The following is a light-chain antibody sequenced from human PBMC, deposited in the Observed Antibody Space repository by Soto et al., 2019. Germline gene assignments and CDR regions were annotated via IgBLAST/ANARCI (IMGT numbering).Light chain of an antibody. CDR1: SGSIASHY. CDR2: EDN. CDR3: QSYDSSNVV. J-gene: IGLJ2*01. Sequence: NFMLTQPHSVSESPGKTVTISCTRSSGSIASHYVQWHQQRPGSAPTTVIYEDNQRPSGVPDRFSGSIDSSSNSASLTISGLKTEDEADYYCQSYDSSNVVFGGGTKLTVL. V-gene: IGLV6-57*04.